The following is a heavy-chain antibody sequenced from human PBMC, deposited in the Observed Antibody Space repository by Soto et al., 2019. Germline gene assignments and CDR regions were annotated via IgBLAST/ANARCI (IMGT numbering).Heavy chain of an antibody. V-gene: IGHV3-23*01. CDR2: ISNDGSST. Sequence: EVQLLESGGGVVQPGRSLRLSCAASGFTFSSYAMNWVRQAPGKGLEWVSTISNDGSSTYYADSVKGRFTISRDNSKNTLYLQMNSLRAEDTAVYYCAKAIWGSAAFDIWGQGTLVTVSS. CDR1: GFTFSSYA. CDR3: AKAIWGSAAFDI. J-gene: IGHJ3*02. D-gene: IGHD3-16*01.